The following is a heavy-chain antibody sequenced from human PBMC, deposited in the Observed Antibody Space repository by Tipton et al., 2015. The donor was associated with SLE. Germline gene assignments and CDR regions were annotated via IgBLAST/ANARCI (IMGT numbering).Heavy chain of an antibody. V-gene: IGHV4-59*01. CDR1: GGSISSNY. Sequence: TLSLTCSVSGGSISSNYWIWIRQPPGKGLQWIGYISYGGGTNYNPSLKSRVTMSVDTAKNQFSLRLTSVTAADTAVYYCARENFGYNSHFDYWGQGTLVTVSS. CDR3: ARENFGYNSHFDY. CDR2: ISYGGGT. J-gene: IGHJ4*02. D-gene: IGHD5-24*01.